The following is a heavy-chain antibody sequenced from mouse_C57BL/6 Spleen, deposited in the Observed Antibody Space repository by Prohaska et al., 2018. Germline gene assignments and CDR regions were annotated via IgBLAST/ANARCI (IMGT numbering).Heavy chain of an antibody. V-gene: IGHV1-15*01. CDR3: TRGGYYGGNWEFDV. J-gene: IGHJ1*03. CDR2: IDPETGGT. CDR1: GYTFTDYE. Sequence: GAELVRPGASVTLSCKASGYTFTDYEMHWVKQTPVHGLEWIGAIDPETGGTAYNQKFKGKAILTADKSSSTAYMELRSLTSEDSAVYYCTRGGYYGGNWEFDVWGTGTKVIVSS. D-gene: IGHD1-1*01.